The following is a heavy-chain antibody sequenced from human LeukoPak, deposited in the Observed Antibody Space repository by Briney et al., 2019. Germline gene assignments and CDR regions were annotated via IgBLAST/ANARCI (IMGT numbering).Heavy chain of an antibody. CDR1: GYTINSYA. Sequence: ASVKVSCKASGYTINSYAMNWVRQAPGQGLEWMAWINTNTGNPTYAQGFTGRVVFSLDTSISTAYLHISGLKAEDTAVYYCARDGLRSCTSSSCYPGEDAFDIWGQGTMVTVSS. J-gene: IGHJ3*02. V-gene: IGHV7-4-1*02. D-gene: IGHD2-2*01. CDR3: ARDGLRSCTSSSCYPGEDAFDI. CDR2: INTNTGNP.